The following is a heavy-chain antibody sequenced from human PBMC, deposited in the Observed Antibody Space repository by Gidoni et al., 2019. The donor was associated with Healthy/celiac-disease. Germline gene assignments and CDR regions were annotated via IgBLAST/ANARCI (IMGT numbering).Heavy chain of an antibody. D-gene: IGHD5-18*01. CDR1: GFTFSSYG. J-gene: IGHJ4*02. CDR3: AKDRGGEIQLWLLMDY. V-gene: IGHV3-30*18. CDR2: ISYDGSNK. Sequence: QVQLVESGGGVVQPGRSLRLSCAASGFTFSSYGMHWVRQAPGKGLEWVAVISYDGSNKYYADSVKGRFTISRDNSKNTLYLQMNSLRAEDTAVYYCAKDRGGEIQLWLLMDYWGQGTLVTVSS.